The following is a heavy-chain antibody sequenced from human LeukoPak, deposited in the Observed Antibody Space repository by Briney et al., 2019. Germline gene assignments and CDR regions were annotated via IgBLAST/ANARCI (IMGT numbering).Heavy chain of an antibody. CDR3: AGLWFGELLGDDH. J-gene: IGHJ4*02. Sequence: GGSLRLSCAASRFTFSNYGMHWVRQAPGKGLEWVAVISYDGSSKYYADSVKGRFTVSRDNSKNTLYLQMNSLRAEDTAVYYCAGLWFGELLGDDHWGQGTLVTVSS. CDR2: ISYDGSSK. CDR1: RFTFSNYG. V-gene: IGHV3-30*03. D-gene: IGHD3-10*01.